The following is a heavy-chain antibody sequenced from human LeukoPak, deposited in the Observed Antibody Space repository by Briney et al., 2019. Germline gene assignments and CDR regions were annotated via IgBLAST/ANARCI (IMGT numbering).Heavy chain of an antibody. J-gene: IGHJ4*02. Sequence: PGGSLRLARVVSGFTFSSYGMHWVRQAPGEGLGWVGFIRYEGSKKYHGDSVKGRFTISRDSSKNTLYLQMNSLRAEDTAVYYCAKEKTYYDFWSQDYYFDYWGQGTLVTVSS. CDR2: IRYEGSKK. D-gene: IGHD3-3*01. CDR1: GFTFSSYG. CDR3: AKEKTYYDFWSQDYYFDY. V-gene: IGHV3-30*02.